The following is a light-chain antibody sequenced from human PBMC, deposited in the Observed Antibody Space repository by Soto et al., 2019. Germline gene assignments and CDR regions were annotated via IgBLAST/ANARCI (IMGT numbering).Light chain of an antibody. J-gene: IGKJ4*01. CDR3: QQYGGSVT. CDR2: GLS. CDR1: QSVRSSF. V-gene: IGKV3-20*01. Sequence: EMALTKSPGTLSLSPGESASLCCRASQSVRSSFFAWYQQKSGQAPRLLIYGLSTRATCIPDTFSGSGSGTDVTLTISRLEPDDFAVYYCQQYGGSVTFGGRTKVEIK.